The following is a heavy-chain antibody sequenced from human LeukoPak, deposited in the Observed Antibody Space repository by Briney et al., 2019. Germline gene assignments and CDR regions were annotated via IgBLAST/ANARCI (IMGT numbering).Heavy chain of an antibody. V-gene: IGHV5-51*01. CDR1: GYSFTSYW. J-gene: IGHJ5*02. CDR2: IYPGDSDT. Sequence: GESLKISCKGSGYSFTSYWIGWVRQMPGKGLEWMGIIYPGDSDTRYSPSFQGQVTISAAKSISTAYLQWSSLKASDTAMYYCARYIAVAGAVSWFDPWGQGTLVTVSS. CDR3: ARYIAVAGAVSWFDP. D-gene: IGHD6-19*01.